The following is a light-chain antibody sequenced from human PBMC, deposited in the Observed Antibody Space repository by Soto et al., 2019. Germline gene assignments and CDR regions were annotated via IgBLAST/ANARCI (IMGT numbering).Light chain of an antibody. CDR1: QDINKW. V-gene: IGKV1-12*01. CDR3: QQASSFPHT. CDR2: AAS. J-gene: IGKJ2*01. Sequence: DIQMTQSPSSVSAPVGDRVTISCRASQDINKWLAWYQQKPGKAPKLLISAASTLQSGVPSRFSGSGSGTEFTLTIPSLQPDDIATYYCQQASSFPHTFGQGTKLEIK.